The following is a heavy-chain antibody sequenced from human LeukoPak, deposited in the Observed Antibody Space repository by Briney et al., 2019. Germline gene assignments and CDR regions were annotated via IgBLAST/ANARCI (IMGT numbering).Heavy chain of an antibody. V-gene: IGHV3-49*04. CDR3: TRDIAYDYVWGSFRQL. J-gene: IGHJ4*02. CDR1: GFTFRSYE. D-gene: IGHD3-16*01. Sequence: SLRLSCAASGFTFRSYEMNWVRQAPGKGLEWVGFIRNKASGGTTEYAASVRGRFTISRDDSKSIAYLQMNSLKTEDTAVYYCTRDIAYDYVWGSFRQLWGQGTLVTVSS. CDR2: IRNKASGGTT.